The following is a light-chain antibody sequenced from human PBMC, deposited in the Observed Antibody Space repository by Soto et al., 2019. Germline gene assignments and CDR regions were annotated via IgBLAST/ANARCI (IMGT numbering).Light chain of an antibody. CDR1: QTISSW. V-gene: IGKV1-5*03. CDR3: QHYNSYSEA. J-gene: IGKJ1*01. Sequence: DIQMTQSPSTLSGSVGYRVTITCLASQTISSWLAWYQQKPGKAPKLLIYKASTLKSGVPSRFSGSGSETEFTLTISSLQPDDFATYYCQHYNSYSEAFGQGTKV. CDR2: KAS.